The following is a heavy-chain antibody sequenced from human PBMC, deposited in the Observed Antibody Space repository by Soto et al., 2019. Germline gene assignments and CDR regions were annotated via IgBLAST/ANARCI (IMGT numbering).Heavy chain of an antibody. CDR3: ARAPYDTTGYYAF. V-gene: IGHV1-46*01. D-gene: IGHD3-22*01. CDR2: IDPTHGST. J-gene: IGHJ4*02. CDR1: GYTFTTYY. Sequence: GXSLKVSCKAAGYTFTTYYMHWVRQAPGQGLEWMGVIDPTHGSTTYAQKFQGRVTMTSDTSTNTVYMELSSLKSEDTAVYYCARAPYDTTGYYAFWGQGTLVTVSS.